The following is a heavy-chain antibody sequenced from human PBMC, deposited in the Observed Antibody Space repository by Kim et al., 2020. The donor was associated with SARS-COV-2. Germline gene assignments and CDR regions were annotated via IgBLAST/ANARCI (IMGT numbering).Heavy chain of an antibody. CDR3: ARDRVFWDHYAFDI. J-gene: IGHJ3*02. D-gene: IGHD3-3*01. Sequence: AQKLQGRVTMTTDTSTSTAYRELRSLRSDDTAVYYCARDRVFWDHYAFDIWGQGTMVTVSS. V-gene: IGHV1-18*01.